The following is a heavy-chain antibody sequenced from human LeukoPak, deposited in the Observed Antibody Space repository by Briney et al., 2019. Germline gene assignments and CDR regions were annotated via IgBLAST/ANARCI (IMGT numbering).Heavy chain of an antibody. CDR2: LWSDGSNE. Sequence: GRSLRLSCAACCFTYRRCAVHWVRQAPGQGLEWVAVLWSDGSNEYYADSVKGRFTISRDNSKNTLYLQMNSLRAEDTAVYHGTRAFCSGWYYFGYSGQGALVTVSS. CDR1: CFTYRRCA. D-gene: IGHD6-19*01. CDR3: TRAFCSGWYYFGY. V-gene: IGHV3-33*01. J-gene: IGHJ4*02.